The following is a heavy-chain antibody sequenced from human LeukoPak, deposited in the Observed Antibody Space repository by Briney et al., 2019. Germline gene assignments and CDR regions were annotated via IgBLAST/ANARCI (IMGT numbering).Heavy chain of an antibody. D-gene: IGHD3-10*01. CDR2: IVVGSGNT. CDR3: AADTTWARLLWFGELSGSTETYRAFDI. V-gene: IGHV1-58*01. CDR1: GFTFTSSA. J-gene: IGHJ3*02. Sequence: SVKVSCKASGFTFTSSAVQWVRQARGQRLEWIGWIVVGSGNTNYAQKFQERVTITRDMSTSTAYMELSSLRSEDAAVYYCAADTTWARLLWFGELSGSTETYRAFDIWGQGTMVTVSS.